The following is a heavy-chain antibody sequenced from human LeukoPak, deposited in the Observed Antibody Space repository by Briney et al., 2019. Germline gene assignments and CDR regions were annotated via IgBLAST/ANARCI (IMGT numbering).Heavy chain of an antibody. J-gene: IGHJ4*02. CDR1: GGSISGYY. V-gene: IGHV4-59*08. Sequence: SETLSLTCAVSGGSISGYYWSWIRQSPDKRLEWIGYIYYSGSTNYNPSLKSRVTISVDTSKNQFSLKLSSVTAADTAVYYCARHWGVQSGSYYVEDYYFDYWGQGTLVTVSS. CDR3: ARHWGVQSGSYYVEDYYFDY. CDR2: IYYSGST. D-gene: IGHD1-26*01.